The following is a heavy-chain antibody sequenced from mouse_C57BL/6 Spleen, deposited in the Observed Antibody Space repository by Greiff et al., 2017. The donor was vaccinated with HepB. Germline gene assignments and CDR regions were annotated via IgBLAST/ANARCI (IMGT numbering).Heavy chain of an antibody. V-gene: IGHV5-4*01. J-gene: IGHJ3*01. CDR3: ARDMGLRELAY. D-gene: IGHD2-4*01. CDR2: ISDGGSYT. Sequence: EVKLVESGGGLVKPGGSLKLSCAASGFTFSSYAMSWVRQTPEKRLEWVATISDGGSYTYYPDNVKGRFTISRDNAKNNLYLQMSHLKSEDTAMYYCARDMGLRELAYWGQGTLVTVSA. CDR1: GFTFSSYA.